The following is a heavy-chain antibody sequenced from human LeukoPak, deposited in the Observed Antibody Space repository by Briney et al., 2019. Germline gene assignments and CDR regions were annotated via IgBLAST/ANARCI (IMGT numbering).Heavy chain of an antibody. CDR3: ARDYSTVTTFFGY. D-gene: IGHD4-17*01. V-gene: IGHV3-48*01. CDR2: ITGGSTTI. Sequence: GGSLRLSCAASGFSFSSHGMNWVRQAPGKGLEWVSYITGGSTTIYYADSVKGRFTISRDNAKNSLYLQMNSLRAEDTAVYYCARDYSTVTTFFGYWGQGTLVTVSS. J-gene: IGHJ4*02. CDR1: GFSFSSHG.